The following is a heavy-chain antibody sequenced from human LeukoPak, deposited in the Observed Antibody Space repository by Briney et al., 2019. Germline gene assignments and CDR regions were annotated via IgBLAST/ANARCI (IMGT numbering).Heavy chain of an antibody. CDR1: GFTFSSYG. V-gene: IGHV3-30*02. D-gene: IGHD5-12*01. Sequence: GGSLRLSCAASGFTFSSYGIHWVRQAPGKGLEWVAFIRYDGTNKYYADSVKGRFTISRDNSKNTLYLQMNSLRAEDTAEYYCAKDFLTVDMGYYYMDVWGKGTTVTVSS. CDR3: AKDFLTVDMGYYYMDV. CDR2: IRYDGTNK. J-gene: IGHJ6*03.